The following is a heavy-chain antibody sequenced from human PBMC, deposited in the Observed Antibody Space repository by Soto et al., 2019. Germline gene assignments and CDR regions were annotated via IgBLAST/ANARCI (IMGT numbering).Heavy chain of an antibody. CDR2: IYHSGST. CDR3: ARDVVNSKRGGGSSQLVY. CDR1: GGSISSSNW. V-gene: IGHV4-4*02. D-gene: IGHD2-15*01. J-gene: IGHJ4*02. Sequence: QVQLQESGPGLVKPSGTLSLTCAVSGGSISSSNWWRWVRQPPGKGLEWIGEIYHSGSTNYNPSLKSRVTISVDKSKNQFSLKLSSVAAADTAVYYCARDVVNSKRGGGSSQLVYWGQGTLVTVSS.